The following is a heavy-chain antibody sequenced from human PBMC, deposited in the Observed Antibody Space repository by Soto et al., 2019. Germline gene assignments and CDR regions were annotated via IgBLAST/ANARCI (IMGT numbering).Heavy chain of an antibody. CDR2: LYPGDTDI. D-gene: IGHD3-10*01. CDR1: GYRLTNYW. Sequence: VESLNISFKASGYRLTNYWIAWVRQMPGKGLEWMGILYPGDTDIEYSPSFQGQVTISADKSISTAYLQWSNLKASDTDMYYCARLALRSGSSYPFDYWGQGTLVSVSS. J-gene: IGHJ4*02. V-gene: IGHV5-51*01. CDR3: ARLALRSGSSYPFDY.